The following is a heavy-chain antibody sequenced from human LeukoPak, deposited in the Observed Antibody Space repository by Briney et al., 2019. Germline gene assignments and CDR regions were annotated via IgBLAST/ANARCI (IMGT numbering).Heavy chain of an antibody. CDR3: ARGGQYVLHYDSSGYPPRGH. CDR2: INPNGGGT. V-gene: IGHV1-2*02. D-gene: IGHD3-22*01. J-gene: IGHJ4*02. Sequence: ASVKVSCKASGYTFTGYYMHWVRQAPGQGLEWMGWINPNGGGTNYAQKFQGRVTMTRDTSISTAYMELSRLRSDDTAVYYCARGGQYVLHYDSSGYPPRGHWGQGTLVTLSS. CDR1: GYTFTGYY.